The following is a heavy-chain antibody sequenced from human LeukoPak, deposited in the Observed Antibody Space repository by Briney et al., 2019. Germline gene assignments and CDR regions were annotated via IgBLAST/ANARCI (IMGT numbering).Heavy chain of an antibody. Sequence: GASVKVSCKASGYTFTSYYMHWVRQAPGQGLEWMGIINPSGGSTSYTQKFQGRVTMTEDTSTDTAYMELSSLRSEDTAVYYCATLNKGTPEAPDYWGQGTLVTVSS. V-gene: IGHV1-46*01. J-gene: IGHJ4*02. CDR1: GYTFTSYY. D-gene: IGHD1-14*01. CDR2: INPSGGST. CDR3: ATLNKGTPEAPDY.